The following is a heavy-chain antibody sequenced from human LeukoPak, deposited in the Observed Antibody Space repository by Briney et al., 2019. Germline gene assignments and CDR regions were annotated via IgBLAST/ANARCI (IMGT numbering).Heavy chain of an antibody. CDR1: GYTFTSYG. CDR3: ARESQRLNWNDVVALGY. Sequence: GASVTVSCKASGYTFTSYGISWVRQAPGQGLEWMGWISAYNGNTNYAQKLQGRVTMTTDTSTSTAYMELRSLRSDDTAVYYCARESQRLNWNDVVALGYWGQGTLVTVSS. D-gene: IGHD1-1*01. J-gene: IGHJ4*02. CDR2: ISAYNGNT. V-gene: IGHV1-18*01.